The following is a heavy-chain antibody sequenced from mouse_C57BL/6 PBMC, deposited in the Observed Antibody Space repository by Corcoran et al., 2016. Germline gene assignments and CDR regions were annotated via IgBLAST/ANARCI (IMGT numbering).Heavy chain of an antibody. D-gene: IGHD1-1*01. J-gene: IGHJ4*01. CDR1: GYTFTTYG. CDR2: INTYSGVP. Sequence: QIQLVQSGPELKKPGETVKISCKASGYTFTTYGMSWVKQAPGKGLKWMGWINTYSGVPTYADDFKGRFAFSLETSASTAYLQINNLKNEDTATYFCARSRHYAMDYWGQGTSVTVSS. CDR3: ARSRHYAMDY. V-gene: IGHV9-3*01.